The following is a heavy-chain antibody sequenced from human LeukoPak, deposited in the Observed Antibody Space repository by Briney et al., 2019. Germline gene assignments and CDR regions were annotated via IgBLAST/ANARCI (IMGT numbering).Heavy chain of an antibody. Sequence: SETLSLTCTVSGGSITGYYWSWIRQPPGKGLEWIGYIYYSGSTSYDPSLKSRVTISLDTSKNQFSLKLRSVTAADTAVYYCARPHSSGWYGGFDIWGQGTVVTVSS. D-gene: IGHD6-19*01. CDR2: IYYSGST. CDR3: ARPHSSGWYGGFDI. V-gene: IGHV4-59*08. J-gene: IGHJ3*02. CDR1: GGSITGYY.